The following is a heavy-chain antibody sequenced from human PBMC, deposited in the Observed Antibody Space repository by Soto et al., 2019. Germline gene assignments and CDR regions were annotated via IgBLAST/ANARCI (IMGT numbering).Heavy chain of an antibody. D-gene: IGHD5-18*01. J-gene: IGHJ4*02. Sequence: EVQLVESGGGLVQPGGSLRLSCAASGFTFSSSWMNWVRQAPGKGLEWVAGIKEDGSEKYYVDIVKGRFTISRDNVENSLYLQMNSLRGEDSAVYLCARDRRYSSYDYWGLGTLVTVSS. CDR3: ARDRRYSSYDY. V-gene: IGHV3-7*01. CDR1: GFTFSSSW. CDR2: IKEDGSEK.